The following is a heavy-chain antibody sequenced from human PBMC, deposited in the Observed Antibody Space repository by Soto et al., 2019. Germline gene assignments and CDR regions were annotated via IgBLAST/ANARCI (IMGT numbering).Heavy chain of an antibody. D-gene: IGHD2-2*01. CDR3: AKLPAAQSYCEF. CDR1: GFTFIPYA. V-gene: IGHV3-23*01. CDR2: ISGSGGST. J-gene: IGHJ4*02. Sequence: EVQLLDSGGGWVQPGGSLRLSCAASGFTFIPYAMSWVRQAPGKGLELVSIISGSGGSTYYPDSVKGRFTISRDNSKHTLYLPMNSLRADGTAVYYGAKLPAAQSYCEFWGQGTLVTVSS.